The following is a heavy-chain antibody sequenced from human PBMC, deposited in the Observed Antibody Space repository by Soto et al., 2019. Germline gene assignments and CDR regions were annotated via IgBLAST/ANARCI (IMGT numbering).Heavy chain of an antibody. Sequence: ESGGGVVQPGRSLRLSCAASGFTFSSYGMHWVRQAPGKGLEWVAVISYDGSNKYYADSVKGRFTISRDNSKNTLYLQMNSLRAEDTAVYYCAKFLLRYCSSTSCYAADYWGQGTLVTVSS. V-gene: IGHV3-30*18. D-gene: IGHD2-2*01. J-gene: IGHJ4*02. CDR2: ISYDGSNK. CDR3: AKFLLRYCSSTSCYAADY. CDR1: GFTFSSYG.